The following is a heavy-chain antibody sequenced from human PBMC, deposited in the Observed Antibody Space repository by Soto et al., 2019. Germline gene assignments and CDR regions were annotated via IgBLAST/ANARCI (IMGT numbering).Heavy chain of an antibody. CDR3: ARDKDLEPTVWGY. D-gene: IGHD7-27*01. V-gene: IGHV4-31*03. J-gene: IGHJ4*02. CDR2: IYYSGAT. Sequence: QVQLQESGPGLVKPSQTLSLTCTVSGDSMGSGGHYYNWIRLLPGKGLEWIGYIYYSGATHYNPSLRGRVSISIDTSNNQFSLRLISVTAADTALDFCARDKDLEPTVWGYWGQGTQVTVSS. CDR1: GDSMGSGGHY.